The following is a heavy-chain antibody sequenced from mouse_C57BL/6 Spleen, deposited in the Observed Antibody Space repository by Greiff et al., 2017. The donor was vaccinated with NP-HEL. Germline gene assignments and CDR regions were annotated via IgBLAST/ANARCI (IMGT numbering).Heavy chain of an antibody. CDR3: ARRYGNCGYFDV. Sequence: VQLLQSGPELVKPGASVKMSCKASGYTFTDYNMHWVKQSPGKSLEWIGYINPNNGGTSYNQKFKGKATLTANKSSSTAYMELRSLTSEDSAVDYCARRYGNCGYFDVWGKGTTVTVSS. V-gene: IGHV1-22*01. D-gene: IGHD1-1*01. J-gene: IGHJ1*03. CDR1: GYTFTDYN. CDR2: INPNNGGT.